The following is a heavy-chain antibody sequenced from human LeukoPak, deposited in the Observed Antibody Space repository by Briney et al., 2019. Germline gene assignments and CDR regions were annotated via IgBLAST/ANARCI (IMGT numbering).Heavy chain of an antibody. V-gene: IGHV4-34*01. J-gene: IGHJ5*02. CDR1: GWSFNDYY. D-gene: IGHD2-2*01. Sequence: SETLSLTCAVSGWSFNDYYWNWIRQPPGKGLEWIGEINARGDTNYNPSLKSRVTISVDTSKKQFSLRLTSMIAADTALYYCARGQVPAARGYNWFDPWGHGTLVTVSS. CDR2: INARGDT. CDR3: ARGQVPAARGYNWFDP.